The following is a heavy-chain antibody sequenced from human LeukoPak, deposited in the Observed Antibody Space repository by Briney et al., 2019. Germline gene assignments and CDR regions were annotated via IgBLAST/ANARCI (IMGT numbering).Heavy chain of an antibody. CDR3: AKDQNDAFDI. J-gene: IGHJ3*02. Sequence: GRSLRLSCAASGFTFSSYGMHWVRQAPGKGLEWVAVISYDGSNKYYADSVKGRFTISRDNSKNTLYLQMNSLRAEDTAVYYCAKDQNDAFDIWDQGTMVTVSS. V-gene: IGHV3-30*18. CDR2: ISYDGSNK. CDR1: GFTFSSYG.